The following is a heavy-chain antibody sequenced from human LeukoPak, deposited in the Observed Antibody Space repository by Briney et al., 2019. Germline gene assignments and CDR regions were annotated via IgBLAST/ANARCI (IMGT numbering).Heavy chain of an antibody. CDR1: GYSISSGYY. CDR2: IYHSGSS. J-gene: IGHJ3*02. Sequence: PSETLSLTCTVSGYSISSGYYWGWIRQPPGKGLEWIGSIYHSGSSFYNPSLKSRVTISVDKSKNQFSLKLSSVTAADTAVYYCARDFVSIGYYRDAFDIWGQGTMVTVSS. V-gene: IGHV4-38-2*02. CDR3: ARDFVSIGYYRDAFDI. D-gene: IGHD3-22*01.